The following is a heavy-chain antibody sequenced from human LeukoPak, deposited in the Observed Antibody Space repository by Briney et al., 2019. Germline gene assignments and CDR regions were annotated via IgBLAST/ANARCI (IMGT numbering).Heavy chain of an antibody. J-gene: IGHJ4*02. CDR3: ARITFGGVIASTDY. Sequence: ASVKVSCKASGYTFTGYYMHWVRQAPGQGLEWMGWINPNSGGTNYAQKFQGRVTMTRDTSISTAYMELSRLRSDDTAVYYCARITFGGVIASTDYWGQGTLVTVSS. V-gene: IGHV1-2*02. CDR1: GYTFTGYY. D-gene: IGHD3-16*02. CDR2: INPNSGGT.